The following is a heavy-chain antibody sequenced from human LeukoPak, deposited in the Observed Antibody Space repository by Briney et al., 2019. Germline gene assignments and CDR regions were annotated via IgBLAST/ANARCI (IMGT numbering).Heavy chain of an antibody. Sequence: ASVKVSCKAFGYTFTSSYMHWVRQAPGQGPEWMGVISPSGGSTTYAQKFQGRVTMTTDTSTSTAYMELRSLRSDDTAVYYCARGMPFDYWGQGTLVTVSS. CDR2: ISPSGGST. D-gene: IGHD2-2*01. J-gene: IGHJ4*02. V-gene: IGHV1-46*01. CDR1: GYTFTSSY. CDR3: ARGMPFDY.